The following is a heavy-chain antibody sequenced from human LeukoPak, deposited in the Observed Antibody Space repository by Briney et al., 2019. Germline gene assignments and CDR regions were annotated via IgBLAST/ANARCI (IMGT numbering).Heavy chain of an antibody. CDR3: ARHMKRLRLGELSS. J-gene: IGHJ4*02. D-gene: IGHD3-16*02. V-gene: IGHV4-39*01. CDR2: IYYSGST. CDR1: GGSISSSSYY. Sequence: PSETLSLTCTVSGGSISSSSYYWGWLRQPPGTGLEWVGSIYYSGSTYYNPSLKSRVTISVDTSKNQFSLKMSSLTAADTAVYYCARHMKRLRLGELSSGGEGTLVTVS.